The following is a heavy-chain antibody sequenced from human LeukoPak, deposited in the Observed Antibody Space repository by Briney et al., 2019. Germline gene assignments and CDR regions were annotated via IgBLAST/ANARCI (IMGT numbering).Heavy chain of an antibody. CDR3: ARETYYYDSSGLPHYYMDV. J-gene: IGHJ6*03. CDR2: ISYSGST. CDR1: GGSISSGDYY. V-gene: IGHV4-30-4*08. Sequence: PSEALSLTCTVSGGSISSGDYYWNWIRQPPGKGLEWIGYISYSGSTYFNPSLRSRVTISVDTSENQFSLKLSSVTAADTAVYYFARETYYYDSSGLPHYYMDVWGKGTTVTVSS. D-gene: IGHD3-22*01.